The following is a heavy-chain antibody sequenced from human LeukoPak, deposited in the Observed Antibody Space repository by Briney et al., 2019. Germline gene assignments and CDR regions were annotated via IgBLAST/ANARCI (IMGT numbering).Heavy chain of an antibody. J-gene: IGHJ4*02. CDR1: GFTFSSYW. Sequence: PGGSLRLSCAASGFTFSSYWIHWVRQAPGKGLVWVSRINSDGGSTTYADSVKGRFTISRDNAKNTLYLQMNSLRAEDTSVYYCARASCSDTSCSYLFDYWGQGTLVTVSS. CDR2: INSDGGST. D-gene: IGHD2-2*01. CDR3: ARASCSDTSCSYLFDY. V-gene: IGHV3-74*01.